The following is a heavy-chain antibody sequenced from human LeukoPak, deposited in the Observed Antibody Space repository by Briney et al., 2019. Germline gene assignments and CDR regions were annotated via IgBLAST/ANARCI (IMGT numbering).Heavy chain of an antibody. J-gene: IGHJ3*02. V-gene: IGHV1-2*02. D-gene: IGHD5-24*01. CDR1: GYSFSDYY. CDR2: IKPNSGET. CDR3: ARDEDRDDYNAFDI. Sequence: GASVKVSCKASGYSFSDYYMHWVRQAPGQGPEWMGWIKPNSGETRYAQKFQGRITMTRDTSISTVYMELSRLRSDDTAMYYCARDEDRDDYNAFDIWGQGTMVTVSS.